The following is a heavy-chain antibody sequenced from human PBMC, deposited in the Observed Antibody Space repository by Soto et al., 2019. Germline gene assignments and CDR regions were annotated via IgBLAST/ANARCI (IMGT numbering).Heavy chain of an antibody. CDR3: ARVGNYYGSGTDFDD. Sequence: QVQLVQSGAEVKKPGSSVKVSCKASGGTFSSYTISWVRQAPGQGLEWMGRIIPILGIANYAQKFQGRVTITADKSTSTAYMELSSLRSEDTAVYYCARVGNYYGSGTDFDDWGQGTLVTVSS. CDR1: GGTFSSYT. D-gene: IGHD3-10*01. CDR2: IIPILGIA. V-gene: IGHV1-69*02. J-gene: IGHJ4*02.